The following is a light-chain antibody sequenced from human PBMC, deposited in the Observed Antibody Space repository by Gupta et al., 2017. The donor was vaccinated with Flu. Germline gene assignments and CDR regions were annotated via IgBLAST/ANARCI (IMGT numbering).Light chain of an antibody. Sequence: EIVMTQSPATLSVSPGERATLSCRASQSVSSNLAWYQQKPGQAPRLLIYGASTRATGIPARFSDSGSGTELTLTISSLQSEDFAVYYCQQYNNWPPWTFGQGTKVEIK. CDR2: GAS. CDR1: QSVSSN. CDR3: QQYNNWPPWT. J-gene: IGKJ1*01. V-gene: IGKV3-15*01.